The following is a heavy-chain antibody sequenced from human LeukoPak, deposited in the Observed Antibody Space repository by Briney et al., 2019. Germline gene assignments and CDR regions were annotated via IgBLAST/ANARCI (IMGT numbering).Heavy chain of an antibody. D-gene: IGHD3-3*01. CDR3: ARFGASQYYYYMDV. Sequence: SVKVSCKASGGTFSSYAISWVRQAPGQGLEWMGGIIPIFGTANYAQKFQGRVTITADKSTSTAYMELSSLRSEDTAVYYCARFGASQYYYYMDVWGKGTTVTVSS. CDR2: IIPIFGTA. V-gene: IGHV1-69*06. CDR1: GGTFSSYA. J-gene: IGHJ6*03.